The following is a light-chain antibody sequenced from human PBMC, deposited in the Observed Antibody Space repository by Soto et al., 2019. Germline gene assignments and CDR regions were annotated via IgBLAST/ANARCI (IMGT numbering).Light chain of an antibody. J-gene: IGKJ1*01. CDR2: DAS. Sequence: IQMTQSPSPLSASVGDRVTITCRASQGIRNDLGWYQQKPGKAPKLLIYDASSLESGVPSRFSGSGSGTEFTLTISSLQPDDFATYYCQQYNSYSWTFGQGTKVDIK. CDR1: QGIRND. V-gene: IGKV1-5*01. CDR3: QQYNSYSWT.